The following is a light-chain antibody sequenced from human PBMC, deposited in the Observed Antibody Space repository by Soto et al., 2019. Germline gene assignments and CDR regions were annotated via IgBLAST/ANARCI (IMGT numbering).Light chain of an antibody. V-gene: IGLV1-44*01. CDR2: ETD. CDR1: SSNVAINP. CDR3: QSYDSSLRRV. J-gene: IGLJ2*01. Sequence: QSVLTQPPSVSGTPGQRVTISCSGSSSNVAINPVNWYQHLPGAAPRLLIYETDRRSSGVPDRFSASKSGTSASLAISGLTSEDEADYYCQSYDSSLRRVFGGGTKLTVL.